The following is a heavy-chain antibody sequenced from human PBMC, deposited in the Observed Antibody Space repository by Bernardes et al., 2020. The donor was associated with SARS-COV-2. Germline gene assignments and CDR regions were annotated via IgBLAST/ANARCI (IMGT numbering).Heavy chain of an antibody. V-gene: IGHV1-8*01. CDR3: ARGPEEYIVVVPAAKGTLYYYSMDV. J-gene: IGHJ6*02. Sequence: ASVKVSCKASGYTFTSYDINWVRQATGQGLEWIGWMNPNSGNTGYAQKFQGRVTMTRNTSISTAYMELSSLRSEDTAVYYCARGPEEYIVVVPAAKGTLYYYSMDVWGQGTTVTVSS. CDR1: GYTFTSYD. CDR2: MNPNSGNT. D-gene: IGHD2-2*01.